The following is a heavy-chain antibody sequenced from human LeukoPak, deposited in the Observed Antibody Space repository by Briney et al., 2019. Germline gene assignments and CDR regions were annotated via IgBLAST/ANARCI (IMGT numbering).Heavy chain of an antibody. J-gene: IGHJ4*02. CDR2: INPNSGIT. V-gene: IGHV1-2*02. Sequence: ASVTVSFKASVYTFTDYYMHWVRQAPGQGREWMGWINPNSGITYYEQKFQGRATLTRDTSISTAYMELSRLRSDDTAVYYCARQSIGYSSGWSNYFDYWGQGTLVTVSS. CDR3: ARQSIGYSSGWSNYFDY. CDR1: VYTFTDYY. D-gene: IGHD6-19*01.